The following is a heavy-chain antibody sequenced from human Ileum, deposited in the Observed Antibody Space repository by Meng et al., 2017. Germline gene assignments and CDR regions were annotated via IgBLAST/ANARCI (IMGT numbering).Heavy chain of an antibody. CDR1: GYFFSSND. CDR3: ARSFCSGDCYNLDN. CDR2: INPASGHT. V-gene: IGHV1-3*01. D-gene: IGHD2-21*02. Sequence: VQVVQSRAEVTHSGASVVVSCKACGYFFSSNDMQWVRQAPGQRLEWMGWINPASGHTMYSENFQGRVTITRDISANTAYMELNSLRSEDTAVYYCARSFCSGDCYNLDNWGQGTLVTVSS. J-gene: IGHJ4*02.